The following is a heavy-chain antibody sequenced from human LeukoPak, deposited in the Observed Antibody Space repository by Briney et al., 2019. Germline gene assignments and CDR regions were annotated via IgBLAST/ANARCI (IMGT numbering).Heavy chain of an antibody. CDR1: GGSISSGGYY. V-gene: IGHV4-31*03. D-gene: IGHD2-2*01. Sequence: SQTLSLTCTVSGGSISSGGYYWSWIRQHPGKGLEWIRYIYYSGSTYYNPSLKSRVTISVDTSKNQFSLKLSSVTAADTAVYYCARTNFLYCSSSTCLFDYWGQGTLVTVSS. CDR3: ARTNFLYCSSSTCLFDY. CDR2: IYYSGST. J-gene: IGHJ4*02.